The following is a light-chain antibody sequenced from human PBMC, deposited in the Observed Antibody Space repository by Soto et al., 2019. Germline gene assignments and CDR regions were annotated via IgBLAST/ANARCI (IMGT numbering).Light chain of an antibody. J-gene: IGLJ1*01. CDR1: SSDVGGYNY. Sequence: QSVLTQPVSVSGSPGQSIPISFTGTSSDVGGYNYVSWYQQHPGKAPKLMIYDVSNRPSGVSNRFSGSKSGNTASLTISGLQAEDEADYYCSSYTSSSASRVFGTGTRSPS. V-gene: IGLV2-14*01. CDR2: DVS. CDR3: SSYTSSSASRV.